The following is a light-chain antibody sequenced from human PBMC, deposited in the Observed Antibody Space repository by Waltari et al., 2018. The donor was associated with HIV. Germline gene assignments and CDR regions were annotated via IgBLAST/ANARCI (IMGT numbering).Light chain of an antibody. CDR1: NTNIGAGYD. Sequence: QSVLTQPPSVSGAPGQRVTISCTGSNTNIGAGYDVHWYQQVPGSAPKLLIYENTNRPSGVPDRFAGYKSGTSAALAITGLQAVDETDYYCQSFDTSLSASVFGTGTRVTVL. J-gene: IGLJ1*01. V-gene: IGLV1-40*01. CDR3: QSFDTSLSASV. CDR2: ENT.